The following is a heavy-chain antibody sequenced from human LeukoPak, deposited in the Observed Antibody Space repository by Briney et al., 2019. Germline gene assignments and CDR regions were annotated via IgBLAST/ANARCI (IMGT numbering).Heavy chain of an antibody. D-gene: IGHD2-15*01. CDR2: ISGSGGST. CDR3: VVVAATNWFDP. CDR1: GFTFSSYA. V-gene: IGHV3-23*01. J-gene: IGHJ5*02. Sequence: GGSLRPSCAASGFTFSSYAMSWVRQAPGKGLEWVSAISGSGGSTYYADSVEGRFTISRDNSKNTLYLQMNSLRAEDTAVYYAVVVAATNWFDPWGQGTLVTVSS.